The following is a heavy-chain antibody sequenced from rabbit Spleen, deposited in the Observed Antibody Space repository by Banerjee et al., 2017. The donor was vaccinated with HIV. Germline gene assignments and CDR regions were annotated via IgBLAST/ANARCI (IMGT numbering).Heavy chain of an antibody. V-gene: IGHV1S45*01. CDR3: ARRGDYSVGWRATDFNL. J-gene: IGHJ4*01. Sequence: QEQLEESGGGLVKPEGSLTLTCKASGFSFSDRDVMCWVRQAPGKGLEWIACIYTGNSKTYYANWAKGRFTISKTSSTTVTLQMTSLTVADTATYFCARRGDYSVGWRATDFNLWGPGTLVTVS. D-gene: IGHD4-1*01. CDR2: IYTGNSKT. CDR1: GFSFSDRDV.